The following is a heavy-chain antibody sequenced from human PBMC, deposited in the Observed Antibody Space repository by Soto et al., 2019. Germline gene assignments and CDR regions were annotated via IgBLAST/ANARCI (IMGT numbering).Heavy chain of an antibody. CDR1: GYTLTELS. Sequence: ASVKVSCKVSGYTLTELSMHWVRQAPGKGLEWMGGFDPEDGETIYAQKFQGRVTMTEDTSTDTAYMELSSLRSEDTAVYYCATDTSGSYYWYFDLWGRGTPVTVSS. V-gene: IGHV1-24*01. CDR3: ATDTSGSYYWYFDL. CDR2: FDPEDGET. D-gene: IGHD1-26*01. J-gene: IGHJ2*01.